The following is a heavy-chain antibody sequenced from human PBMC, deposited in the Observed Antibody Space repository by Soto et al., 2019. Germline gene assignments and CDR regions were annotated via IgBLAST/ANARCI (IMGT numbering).Heavy chain of an antibody. CDR3: AKMVPPKDSWFDY. J-gene: IGHJ4*02. CDR2: ISYDGSNK. D-gene: IGHD3-10*01. Sequence: GGSLRLSCAASGFTFSSYGMHWVRQAPGKGLEWVAVISYDGSNKYYADSVKGRFTISRDNSKNTLYLQMNSLRAEDTAVYYCAKMVPPKDSWFDYWGQGTLVTVSS. CDR1: GFTFSSYG. V-gene: IGHV3-30*18.